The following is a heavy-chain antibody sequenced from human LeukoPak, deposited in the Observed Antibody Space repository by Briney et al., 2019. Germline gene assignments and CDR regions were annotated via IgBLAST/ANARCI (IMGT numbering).Heavy chain of an antibody. V-gene: IGHV4-39*01. J-gene: IGHJ1*01. CDR1: GDYISSSSYY. Sequence: SETLSLTCAVSGDYISSSSYYWGWTRQSPGTGLEWIGDIYHMGRTYYNPSLKSRVAISIDTSKNQFSLRLRSMTAADTAVFYCARRRYYDSTGYFEWGRGTLVTVSS. CDR3: ARRRYYDSTGYFE. CDR2: IYHMGRT. D-gene: IGHD3-22*01.